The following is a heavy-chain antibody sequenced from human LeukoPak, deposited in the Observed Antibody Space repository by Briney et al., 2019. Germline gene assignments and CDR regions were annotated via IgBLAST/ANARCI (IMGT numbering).Heavy chain of an antibody. J-gene: IGHJ4*02. V-gene: IGHV3-30*02. CDR2: IRYDGSSK. Sequence: GGSLRLSCAASRFTFSSYGMHWVRQAPGKGLEWVAFIRYDGSSKYYADSEKGRFTISRDNSKDTLYLQMTSLRAEDTALYYCAKDRGRQGYSYGIETGAHFDYWGQGTLVTVSS. CDR3: AKDRGRQGYSYGIETGAHFDY. D-gene: IGHD5-18*01. CDR1: RFTFSSYG.